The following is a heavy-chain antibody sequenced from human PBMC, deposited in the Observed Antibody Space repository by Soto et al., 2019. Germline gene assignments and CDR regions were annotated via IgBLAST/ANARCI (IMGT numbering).Heavy chain of an antibody. CDR2: IIPIFGTA. CDR3: AWVGSDGMDV. Sequence: GASVKVSCKASGGTFSSYAISWVRQAPGQGLEWMGGIIPIFGTANYAQKFQGRVTITADESTSTAYMELSSLRSDDTAVYYCAWVGSDGMDVWGQGTTVTVSS. D-gene: IGHD3-10*01. V-gene: IGHV1-69*13. CDR1: GGTFSSYA. J-gene: IGHJ6*02.